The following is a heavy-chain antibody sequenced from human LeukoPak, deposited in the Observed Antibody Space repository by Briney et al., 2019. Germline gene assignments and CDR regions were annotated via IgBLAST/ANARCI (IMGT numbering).Heavy chain of an antibody. CDR2: ISGSGGST. CDR1: GFTFSSYA. D-gene: IGHD6-19*01. J-gene: IGHJ4*02. V-gene: IGHV3-23*01. Sequence: TGGSLRLSCAASGFTFSSYAMSWVRQAPGKGLEWVSAISGSGGSTYYADSVKGRFTISRDNSKNTLYLQMNSLRAEDTAVYYCARDPAVAGPFDYWGQGTLVTVSS. CDR3: ARDPAVAGPFDY.